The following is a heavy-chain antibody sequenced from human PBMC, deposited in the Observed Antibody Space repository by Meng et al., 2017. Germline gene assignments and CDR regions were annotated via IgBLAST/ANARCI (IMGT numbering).Heavy chain of an antibody. D-gene: IGHD3-10*01. CDR3: ASDYYGSGRSHGY. J-gene: IGHJ4*02. CDR1: GGTFSSYT. V-gene: IGHV1-69*02. CDR2: IIPILGIA. Sequence: SVKVSCKASGGTFSSYTISWVRQAPGQGLEWMGRIIPILGIANYAQKFQGRVTITADKSTSTAYMELSSLRSEDTAVYYCASDYYGSGRSHGYWGQGTLVTVSS.